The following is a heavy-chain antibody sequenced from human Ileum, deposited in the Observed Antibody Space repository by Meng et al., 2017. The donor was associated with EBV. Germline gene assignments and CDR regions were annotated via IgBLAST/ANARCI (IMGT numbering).Heavy chain of an antibody. CDR3: ARDPIPVPGRNFDY. CDR1: GDSISSNSW. V-gene: IGHV4-4*02. Sequence: VQLQESCPGLVKPSGTLSLTCTVSGDSISSNSWWNLVRQPPGKGLEWIGDIYHSGDSNYNPSLKSRVTISLDNSNNQFSLTLSSVTAADTAVYYCARDPIPVPGRNFDYWGQGTLVTVSS. J-gene: IGHJ4*02. CDR2: IYHSGDS. D-gene: IGHD6-19*01.